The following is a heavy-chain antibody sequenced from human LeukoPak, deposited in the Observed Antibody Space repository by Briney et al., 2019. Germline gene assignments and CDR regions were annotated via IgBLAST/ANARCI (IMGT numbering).Heavy chain of an antibody. J-gene: IGHJ4*02. CDR2: ISGSGGST. D-gene: IGHD5-24*01. CDR3: ANRRDGYNYDPFDY. Sequence: GGSLRLSCAASGFTFSSYAMSWVRQAPGKGLEWVSAISGSGGSTYYADSVKGRFTISRDNSKNTLYLQMNSLRAEDTAVYYRANRRDGYNYDPFDYWGQGTLVTVSS. V-gene: IGHV3-23*01. CDR1: GFTFSSYA.